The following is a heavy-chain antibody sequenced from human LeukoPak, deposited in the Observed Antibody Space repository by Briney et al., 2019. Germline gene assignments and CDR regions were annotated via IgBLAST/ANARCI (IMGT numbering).Heavy chain of an antibody. J-gene: IGHJ4*02. V-gene: IGHV4-59*01. D-gene: IGHD4-17*01. Sequence: SETLSLTCTVSGGSISSYYWSWIRQPPGKGLEWIGYIYYSGSTNYNPSLKSRVTISVDTSKNQFSLKLSSVTAADTAVYYCARGYGDYDYWGQGTLVTVSS. CDR1: GGSISSYY. CDR2: IYYSGST. CDR3: ARGYGDYDY.